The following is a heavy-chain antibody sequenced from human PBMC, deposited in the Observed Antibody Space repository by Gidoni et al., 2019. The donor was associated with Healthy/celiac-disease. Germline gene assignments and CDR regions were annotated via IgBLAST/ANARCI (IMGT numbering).Heavy chain of an antibody. V-gene: IGHV3-7*03. CDR1: GFTFSSYS. D-gene: IGHD3-3*01. CDR3: ARVLQFLADPTNWFDP. J-gene: IGHJ5*02. Sequence: EVQLVESGGGLVQPGGSLRLSCVASGFTFSSYSMSWVRKAPGKGLEWVANIKQDGSEKHYVDSVKGRFTISRDNAKNSMYLQMNSLRAEDTALYYCARVLQFLADPTNWFDPWGQGTLVTVSS. CDR2: IKQDGSEK.